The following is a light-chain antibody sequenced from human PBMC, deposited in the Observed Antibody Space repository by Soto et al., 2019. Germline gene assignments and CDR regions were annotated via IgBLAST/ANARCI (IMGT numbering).Light chain of an antibody. CDR2: GAS. V-gene: IGKV3-15*01. CDR3: LQAYNYPLS. J-gene: IGKJ1*01. Sequence: EVVMTQSPATLSVSPGERVTLSCRSSQSFADNLAWFQHKPGQGPRLLIYGASTRATGIPARFSGSGSGTEFTLTISSLQSEDFATYYCLQAYNYPLSFGQGTKVDI. CDR1: QSFADN.